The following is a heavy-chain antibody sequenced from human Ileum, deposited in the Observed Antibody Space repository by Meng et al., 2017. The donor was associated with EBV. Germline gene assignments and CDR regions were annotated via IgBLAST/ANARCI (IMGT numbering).Heavy chain of an antibody. D-gene: IGHD4-17*01. Sequence: QVPLQGSGPGLVKPSGTLSLTCAVPGDSISSNNWWSWVRQPPGKGLEWIGEIYHSGSTNYNPSFKSRVTMSVDKSKNQISLNLSSVTAADTAVYYCASGRDYAWHSWGRGTLVTVSS. CDR1: GDSISSNNW. J-gene: IGHJ4*02. CDR3: ASGRDYAWHS. CDR2: IYHSGST. V-gene: IGHV4-4*02.